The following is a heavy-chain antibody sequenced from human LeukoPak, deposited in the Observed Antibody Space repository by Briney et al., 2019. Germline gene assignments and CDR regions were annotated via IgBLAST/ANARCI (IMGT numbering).Heavy chain of an antibody. CDR2: IYYSGST. D-gene: IGHD5-12*01. V-gene: IGHV4-39*01. Sequence: SETLSLTCTVSGGSISSSSYYWGWLRQPPGKGLEWIGSIYYSGSTYYNPSLKSRVTISVDTSKNQFSLKLSSVTAADTAVYYCARVSPYEGNWFDPWGQGALVTVSS. CDR3: ARVSPYEGNWFDP. J-gene: IGHJ5*02. CDR1: GGSISSSSYY.